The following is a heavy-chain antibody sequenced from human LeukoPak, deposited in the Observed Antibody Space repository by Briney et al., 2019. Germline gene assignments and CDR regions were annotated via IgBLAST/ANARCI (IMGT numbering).Heavy chain of an antibody. CDR2: MNPNSGGT. J-gene: IGHJ4*02. V-gene: IGHV1-2*02. CDR1: GYTFTSYD. CDR3: ARVLGYSNYVGH. Sequence: ASVKVSCKASGYTFTSYDINWVRQATGQGLEWMGWMNPNSGGTNYAQKFQGRVTMTRDTSISTAYMELSRLRSDDTAVYCCARVLGYSNYVGHWGQGTLVTVSS. D-gene: IGHD4-11*01.